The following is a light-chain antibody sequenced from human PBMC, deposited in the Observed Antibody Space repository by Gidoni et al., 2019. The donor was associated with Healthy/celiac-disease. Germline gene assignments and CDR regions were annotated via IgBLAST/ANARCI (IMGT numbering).Light chain of an antibody. CDR1: QSVSSN. J-gene: IGKJ1*01. CDR3: QQYNNWPQT. V-gene: IGKV3-15*01. CDR2: GAS. Sequence: EIVMTQSPATLSVSPGESATLSCRASQSVSSNLAWYQQKPGQAPRLLIYGASTRATGIPARFSGSGSGTEFTLTISRLQSEDFAVYYCQQYNNWPQTFGQGTKVEIK.